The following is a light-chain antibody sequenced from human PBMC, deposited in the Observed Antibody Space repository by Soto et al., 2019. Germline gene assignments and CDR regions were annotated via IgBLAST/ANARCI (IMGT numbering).Light chain of an antibody. CDR3: SSYTSSSPPYV. V-gene: IGLV2-14*01. CDR2: DVS. J-gene: IGLJ1*01. CDR1: SSDVGGYNY. Sequence: QSVLTQPASGSGSPGQSITISCTGTSSDVGGYNYVSWYQQHPGKAPKLMIYDVSNRPSGVSNRFSGSKSGNTASLTISGLQAEDEADYYCSSYTSSSPPYVFGTGTKVT.